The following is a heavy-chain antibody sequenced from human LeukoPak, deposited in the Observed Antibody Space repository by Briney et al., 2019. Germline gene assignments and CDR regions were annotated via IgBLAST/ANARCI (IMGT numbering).Heavy chain of an antibody. CDR2: IYYSGST. Sequence: SETLSLTCTVSGGSISSSSYYWGWIRQPPGKGLEWIVSIYYSGSTYYNPSLKSRVTISVDTSKNQFSLKLSSVTAADTAVYYCARHFYDRGAFDIWGQGTMVTVSS. D-gene: IGHD3-22*01. V-gene: IGHV4-39*01. CDR3: ARHFYDRGAFDI. CDR1: GGSISSSSYY. J-gene: IGHJ3*02.